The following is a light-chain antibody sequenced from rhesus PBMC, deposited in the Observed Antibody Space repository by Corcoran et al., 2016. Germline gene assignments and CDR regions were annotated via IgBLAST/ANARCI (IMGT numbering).Light chain of an antibody. J-gene: IGKJ1*01. CDR3: QQHKTYPPA. V-gene: IGKV1-25*01. Sequence: DIQMTQSPSSLSASVGDTVTITCQASQGIGKYLAWYQLKPGKAPKFLSYDASTLQSGVPSRFSGIGSGTEFRLTISSLQPEDFATYYCQQHKTYPPAFSPGNKVEI. CDR2: DAS. CDR1: QGIGKY.